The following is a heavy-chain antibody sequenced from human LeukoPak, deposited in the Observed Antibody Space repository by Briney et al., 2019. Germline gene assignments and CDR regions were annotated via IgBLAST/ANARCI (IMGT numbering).Heavy chain of an antibody. CDR3: ARAGYTSPWYYFKK. J-gene: IGHJ4*02. CDR1: GFTFSSFA. V-gene: IGHV3-30-3*01. Sequence: GGSLRLSCAASGFTFSSFAMHWVRQAPGKGLEWVALISYDGNNKYYADSVKGRFTISRDNSKNTMYLQMNSLRAEDTAVYYCARAGYTSPWYYFKKWGRETLVTVSS. CDR2: ISYDGNNK. D-gene: IGHD6-13*01.